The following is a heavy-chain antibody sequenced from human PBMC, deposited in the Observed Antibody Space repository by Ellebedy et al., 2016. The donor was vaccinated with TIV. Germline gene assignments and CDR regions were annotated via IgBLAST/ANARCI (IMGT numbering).Heavy chain of an antibody. J-gene: IGHJ5*02. CDR3: ARDGTRPSGDGTWFDP. V-gene: IGHV3-21*01. Sequence: PGGSLRLSCEASGFSFSSYGMNWIRQAPGKGLEWVASINWSGRRTFYADSVKGRFTIPRDNGTKSLHLQMKALRVGDTAIYYGARDGTRPSGDGTWFDPWGQGTLVTVSS. CDR2: INWSGRRT. CDR1: GFSFSSYG.